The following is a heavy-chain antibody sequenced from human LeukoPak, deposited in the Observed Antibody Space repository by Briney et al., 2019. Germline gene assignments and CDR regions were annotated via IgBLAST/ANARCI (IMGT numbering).Heavy chain of an antibody. D-gene: IGHD5-12*01. V-gene: IGHV3-30*03. J-gene: IGHJ4*02. CDR1: GFTFSSYD. CDR2: ISYDGSKK. CDR3: AGGDPYRGYDYPGV. Sequence: GGSLRLSCAASGFTFSSYDMHWVRQAPGKGLEWVTIISYDGSKKYYADSVRGRFTISRDNSKNTLYLQMNSLRLEDTSLYYCAGGDPYRGYDYPGVWGQGTLVTVSS.